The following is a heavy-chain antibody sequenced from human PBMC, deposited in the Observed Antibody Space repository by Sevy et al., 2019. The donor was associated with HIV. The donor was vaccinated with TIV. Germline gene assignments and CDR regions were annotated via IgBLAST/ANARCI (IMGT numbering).Heavy chain of an antibody. V-gene: IGHV3-49*04. Sequence: GGSLRLSCTPSGFTSGDYILIWVRQTPGKGLEWVGFIRSKTYGGTTEYAASVKGRFTISRDDSKNVAYLRMNSLKTEDTAVYYCTRTSYYYDSGSYYGMDVWGQGTTVTVSS. D-gene: IGHD3-10*01. CDR3: TRTSYYYDSGSYYGMDV. J-gene: IGHJ6*02. CDR1: GFTSGDYI. CDR2: IRSKTYGGTT.